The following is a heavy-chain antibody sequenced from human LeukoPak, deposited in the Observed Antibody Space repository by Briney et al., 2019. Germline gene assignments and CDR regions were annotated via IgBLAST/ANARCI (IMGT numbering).Heavy chain of an antibody. CDR1: GYTFTDHY. CDR2: INPNSGGT. Sequence: ASVKVSCKASGYTFTDHYMHWVRHAPGQGLEWMGRINPNSGGTKHAQKFQGRVTMTSDTSISTAYMELSRLTSDDTAVYYCAREQRGFGVVIFDALDIWGQGTTVTISS. D-gene: IGHD3-3*01. J-gene: IGHJ3*02. V-gene: IGHV1-2*06. CDR3: AREQRGFGVVIFDALDI.